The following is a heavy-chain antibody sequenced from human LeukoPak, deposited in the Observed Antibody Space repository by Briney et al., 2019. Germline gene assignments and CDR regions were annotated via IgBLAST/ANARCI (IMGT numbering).Heavy chain of an antibody. D-gene: IGHD2-15*01. J-gene: IGHJ6*02. CDR1: GFTFSGYA. CDR2: ITSSGSST. Sequence: GGSLRLSCAASGFTFSGYAMSWVRQAPGKGLEWVSAITSSGSSTYYADSVKGRFTISRDNSKNTLYLQMNSLRAEDTAVYYCTKTDTEYCDHTSGGRCYSYYYYGMDVWGQGTTVTVSS. CDR3: TKTDTEYCDHTSGGRCYSYYYYGMDV. V-gene: IGHV3-23*05.